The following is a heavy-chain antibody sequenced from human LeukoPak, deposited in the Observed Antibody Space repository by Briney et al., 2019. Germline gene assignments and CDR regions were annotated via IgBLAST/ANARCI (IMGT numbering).Heavy chain of an antibody. Sequence: GESLRLSCAASGFTFNSYWMGWVRQAPGKGLEWVANIKEDASEKNYVDSVKGRFTISRDNAKNSLYLQMNSLRAEDTAVYYCARAQDNYGDYEIDYWGQGTLVTVSS. J-gene: IGHJ4*02. V-gene: IGHV3-7*02. CDR2: IKEDASEK. CDR3: ARAQDNYGDYEIDY. D-gene: IGHD4-17*01. CDR1: GFTFNSYW.